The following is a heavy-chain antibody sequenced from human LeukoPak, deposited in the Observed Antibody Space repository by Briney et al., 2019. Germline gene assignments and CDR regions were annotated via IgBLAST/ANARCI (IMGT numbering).Heavy chain of an antibody. D-gene: IGHD3-10*01. CDR3: ARSLWFGEFGYYGMDV. V-gene: IGHV1-8*01. CDR1: GYTFTSYD. J-gene: IGHJ6*02. CDR2: MNPNSGNT. Sequence: ASVKVSCKASGYTFTSYDINWVRQATGQGLEWMGWMNPNSGNTGYAQKFQGRVTMTRNTSISTAYMELSSLRSEDTAVYYCARSLWFGEFGYYGMDVWGQGTTVTVSS.